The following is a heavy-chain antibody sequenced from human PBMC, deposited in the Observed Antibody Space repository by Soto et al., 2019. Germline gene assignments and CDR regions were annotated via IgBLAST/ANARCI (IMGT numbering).Heavy chain of an antibody. Sequence: PGGSLRLSCAASGFTFFSYGMHRVRQAPGKGLEWVAVISYDGSNKYYGDSVKGRFTISRDNSKNTLYLQMNSLRADDTAVYYCAKDRAGDIYVAARSGLDYWGQGTRVTVSS. CDR1: GFTFFSYG. J-gene: IGHJ4*02. CDR3: AKDRAGDIYVAARSGLDY. CDR2: ISYDGSNK. D-gene: IGHD3-3*01. V-gene: IGHV3-30*18.